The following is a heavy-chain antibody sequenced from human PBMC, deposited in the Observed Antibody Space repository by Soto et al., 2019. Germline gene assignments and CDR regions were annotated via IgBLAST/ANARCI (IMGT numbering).Heavy chain of an antibody. Sequence: PGGSLRLSCAASGFTFSTYAMNWVRQAPGKGLEWVSGITSNADNRYYAESVKGRFTISRDNSKNTLYLQMNSLRADDTAIYYCAKESSRNSSRYWGQGTLVTVSS. CDR1: GFTFSTYA. D-gene: IGHD3-16*02. CDR3: AKESSRNSSRY. CDR2: ITSNADNR. V-gene: IGHV3-23*01. J-gene: IGHJ4*02.